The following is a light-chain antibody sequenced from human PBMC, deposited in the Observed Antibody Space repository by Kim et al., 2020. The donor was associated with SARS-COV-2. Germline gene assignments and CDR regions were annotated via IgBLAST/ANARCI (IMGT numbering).Light chain of an antibody. J-gene: IGKJ2*03. Sequence: ETVLTQSPGTLSLSPGERATLSCRASQSVSSSYLAWYQQKPGQAPRLLIYGASSRATGIPDRFSGSGSGTDFTLTISRLEPEDFAVYYCKQYGSSPYSFGKGTKLEI. CDR2: GAS. V-gene: IGKV3-20*01. CDR1: QSVSSSY. CDR3: KQYGSSPYS.